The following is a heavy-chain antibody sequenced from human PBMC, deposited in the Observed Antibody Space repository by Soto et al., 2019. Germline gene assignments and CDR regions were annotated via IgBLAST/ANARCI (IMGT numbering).Heavy chain of an antibody. CDR2: INHSGST. Sequence: QVQLQQWGAGLLKPSETLSLTCAVYGGSFSGYYWSWIRQPPGKGLEWIGEINHSGSTNYNPSHKGRSIISVDPSMNQFSLKLSPVTAADTAVYYCASSPGESKPYYIDYWGQGTLVTVSS. D-gene: IGHD2-2*01. V-gene: IGHV4-34*01. J-gene: IGHJ4*02. CDR3: ASSPGESKPYYIDY. CDR1: GGSFSGYY.